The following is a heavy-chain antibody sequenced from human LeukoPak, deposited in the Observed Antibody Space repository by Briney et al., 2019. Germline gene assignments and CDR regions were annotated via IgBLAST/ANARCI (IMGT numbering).Heavy chain of an antibody. CDR2: ISGNGGRT. Sequence: GGSLRLSCAASGFTFNNYAMSWVRQAPGKGLEWVAAISGNGGRTYYRDSVKGRFTISRDNPKNTLYLLMNSLGAEDTALYYCAKEQTSSGYFDYWGQGTLVTVS. D-gene: IGHD3-10*01. J-gene: IGHJ4*02. CDR3: AKEQTSSGYFDY. CDR1: GFTFNNYA. V-gene: IGHV3-23*01.